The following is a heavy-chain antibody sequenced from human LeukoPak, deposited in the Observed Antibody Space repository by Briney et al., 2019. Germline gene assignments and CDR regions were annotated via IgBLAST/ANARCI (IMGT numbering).Heavy chain of an antibody. V-gene: IGHV4-4*07. CDR3: ARDSIAAAGNGVEAFDI. J-gene: IGHJ3*02. Sequence: PSETLSLTCTVSGGSISSYYWSWIRQPAGKGLEWIGRIYTSGSTNYNPSLKSRVTMSVDTSKNQFSLKLSSVTAADTAVYYCARDSIAAAGNGVEAFDIWGQGTMVTVSS. D-gene: IGHD6-13*01. CDR1: GGSISSYY. CDR2: IYTSGST.